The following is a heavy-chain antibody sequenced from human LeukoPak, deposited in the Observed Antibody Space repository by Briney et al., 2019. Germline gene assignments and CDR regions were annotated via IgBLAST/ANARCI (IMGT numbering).Heavy chain of an antibody. J-gene: IGHJ4*02. CDR1: GYTFTSYG. Sequence: ASVKVSCKTSGYTFTSYGFTWVRQAPGQGLEWMGWISAYNGNTNYVQRLQGRVTMTTDTSTSTAYMELRSLRSDDTAVYYCARAPPSLLTYFDYWGQGTLVTVSS. CDR3: ARAPPSLLTYFDY. V-gene: IGHV1-18*01. CDR2: ISAYNGNT.